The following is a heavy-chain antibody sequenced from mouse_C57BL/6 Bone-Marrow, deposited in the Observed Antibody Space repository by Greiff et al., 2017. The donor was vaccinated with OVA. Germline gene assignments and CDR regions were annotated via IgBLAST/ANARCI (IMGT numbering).Heavy chain of an antibody. D-gene: IGHD2-1*01. Sequence: EVKLMESGGGLVQPGGSMKLSCAASGFTFSDAWMDWVRQSPETGLEWVAEIRNKANNHATYYAESVKGRFTISRDDSKSSVYLQMNSLRAEDTGIYYCTRIYYGNLYYFDYWGQGTTLTVSS. CDR3: TRIYYGNLYYFDY. CDR2: IRNKANNHAT. V-gene: IGHV6-6*01. J-gene: IGHJ2*01. CDR1: GFTFSDAW.